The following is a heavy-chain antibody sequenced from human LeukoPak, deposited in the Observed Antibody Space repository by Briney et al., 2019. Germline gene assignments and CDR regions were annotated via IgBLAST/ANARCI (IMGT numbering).Heavy chain of an antibody. D-gene: IGHD3-10*01. J-gene: IGHJ4*02. CDR2: INPNSGGT. CDR1: GYTFTGHY. Sequence: ASVRVSCKASGYTFTGHYMHWVRQAPGQGLEWMGWINPNSGGTNYAQKFQGRVTMTRDTAISTAYMELSRLRSDDTAVYYCASVYVRGSYYFDYWGQGTLVTVSS. V-gene: IGHV1-2*02. CDR3: ASVYVRGSYYFDY.